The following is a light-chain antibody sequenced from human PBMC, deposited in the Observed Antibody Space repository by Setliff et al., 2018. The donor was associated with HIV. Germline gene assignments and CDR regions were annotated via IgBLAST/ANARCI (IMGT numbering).Light chain of an antibody. V-gene: IGLV7-46*01. CDR3: LLSYGGALEV. Sequence: QAVVTQEPSLTVSPGGTVTLTCGSSTGAVTSTHYPYWFQQKPGQAPRTLIYDTKNRHSWTPARFSGSLLGGKAALTLSGAQPEDEAEYFCLLSYGGALEVFGGGTQLT. CDR1: TGAVTSTHY. J-gene: IGLJ2*01. CDR2: DTK.